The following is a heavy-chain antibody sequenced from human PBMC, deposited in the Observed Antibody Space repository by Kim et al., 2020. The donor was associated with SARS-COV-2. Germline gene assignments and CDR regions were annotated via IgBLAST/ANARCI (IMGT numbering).Heavy chain of an antibody. J-gene: IGHJ2*01. CDR2: IDPSDSYT. D-gene: IGHD6-19*01. Sequence: GESLKISCKGSGYSFTSYWISWVRQMPGKGLEWMGRIDPSDSYTNYSPSFQGHVTISADKSISTAYLQWSSLKASDTAMYYCARLAVGRYCYFDLWGCGTLVTVSP. V-gene: IGHV5-10-1*01. CDR1: GYSFTSYW. CDR3: ARLAVGRYCYFDL.